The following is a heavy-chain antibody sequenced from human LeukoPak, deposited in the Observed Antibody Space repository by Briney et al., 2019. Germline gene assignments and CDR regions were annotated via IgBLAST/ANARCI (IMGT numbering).Heavy chain of an antibody. CDR1: GYTFTSYD. J-gene: IGHJ6*03. V-gene: IGHV1-8*01. CDR2: VNPNSGNT. D-gene: IGHD3-10*01. Sequence: GASVKVSCKTSGYTFTSYDLNWVRQATGQGLEWMGWVNPNSGNTGYAQKLQGRVTMTMDPSISTAYMELNSLRSEDTAVYYCARAYGSGSYYYYYMDVWGKGTTVTVSS. CDR3: ARAYGSGSYYYYYMDV.